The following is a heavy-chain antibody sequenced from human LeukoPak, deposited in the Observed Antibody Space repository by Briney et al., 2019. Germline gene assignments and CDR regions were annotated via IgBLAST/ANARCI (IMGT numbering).Heavy chain of an antibody. CDR2: ISGSGGST. J-gene: IGHJ4*02. D-gene: IGHD5-18*01. V-gene: IGHV3-23*01. CDR3: AKRGSGIQLWAFDY. Sequence: GRSLRLSCAASGFTFSSYAMSWVRQAPGKGLEWVSAISGSGGSTYYADSVKGRFTISRDNSKSTLYLQMNSLRAEDTAVYYCAKRGSGIQLWAFDYWGQGTLVTVSS. CDR1: GFTFSSYA.